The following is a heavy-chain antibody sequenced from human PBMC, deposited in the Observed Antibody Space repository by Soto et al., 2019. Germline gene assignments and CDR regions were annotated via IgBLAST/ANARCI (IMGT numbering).Heavy chain of an antibody. CDR1: GGSINRYY. J-gene: IGHJ3*01. CDR2: ISHSGST. D-gene: IGHD3-9*01. V-gene: IGHV4-59*08. CDR3: ASLNFDILTGYYAFDL. Sequence: PSETLSLTCTVSGGSINRYYWNWIRLPPKKGLEYIGYISHSGSTNYTPSLKSRVTTSLDTSKNQFSLKLSSVTAADTAIYYCASLNFDILTGYYAFDLWGQGTMVT.